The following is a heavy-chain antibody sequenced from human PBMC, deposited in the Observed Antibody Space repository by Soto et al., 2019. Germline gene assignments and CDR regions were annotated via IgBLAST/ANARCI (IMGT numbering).Heavy chain of an antibody. D-gene: IGHD5-18*01. CDR1: GFTVRSNY. CDR3: ASGNSYNLYYYAMDV. J-gene: IGHJ6*02. CDR2: IYSGGNT. V-gene: IGHV3-66*01. Sequence: GGSLRLSCAASGFTVRSNYMSWVRQALGKGLEWVSVIYSGGNTYYADSVKGRFTISRDNSKNTLYLQMNSLRAEDTAVYYCASGNSYNLYYYAMDVWGQGTTVTVSS.